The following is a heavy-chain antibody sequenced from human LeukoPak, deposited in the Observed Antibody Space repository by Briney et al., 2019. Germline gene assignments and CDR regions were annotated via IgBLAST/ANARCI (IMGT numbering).Heavy chain of an antibody. D-gene: IGHD6-19*01. CDR3: ARDTVAGIDY. CDR1: GGSISSYY. Sequence: SETLSLTCTVSGGSISSYYWSWIRQPPGKGLEWIGYIYYSGITNYNPSLKSRVTISVDTSKNQFSLKLSSVTAADTAVYYCARDTVAGIDYWGQGTLVTVSS. CDR2: IYYSGIT. J-gene: IGHJ4*02. V-gene: IGHV4-59*01.